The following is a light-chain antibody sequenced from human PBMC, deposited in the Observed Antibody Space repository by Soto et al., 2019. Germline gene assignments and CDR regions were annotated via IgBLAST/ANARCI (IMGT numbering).Light chain of an antibody. V-gene: IGLV2-8*01. CDR1: SSDIGGYNS. Sequence: QSVLRHSRSACWSPGHSVTISCTGTSSDIGGYNSVSWYQQHPGKAPKVMIYDVSKRPSGVPDRFSGSKSGNTASLTVSALQAEDEADYYCSSYTDRNNLVFGTGTKVTVL. J-gene: IGLJ1*01. CDR3: SSYTDRNNLV. CDR2: DVS.